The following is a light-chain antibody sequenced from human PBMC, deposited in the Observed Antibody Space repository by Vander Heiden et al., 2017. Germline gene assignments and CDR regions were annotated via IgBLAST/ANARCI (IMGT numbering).Light chain of an antibody. CDR2: GAS. Sequence: IVLTQPPGTLSLSPGERATLSCRASQTVSSNYLAWYQQKFGQAPRLLIYGASTRATGIPDRFSGSGSGTDFTLTISRLEPEDFGVYYCQEYAAPPMAFGQGSKVEIK. V-gene: IGKV3-20*01. CDR1: QTVSSNY. CDR3: QEYAAPPMA. J-gene: IGKJ1*01.